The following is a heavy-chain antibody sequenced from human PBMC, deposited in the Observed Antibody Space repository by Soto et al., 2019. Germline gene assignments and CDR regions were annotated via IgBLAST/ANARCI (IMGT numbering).Heavy chain of an antibody. D-gene: IGHD1-26*01. J-gene: IGHJ4*02. Sequence: EVQLVESGGGLVQPGGSLRLSCAASGFTFSDHYMDWVRQAPGKGLEGVGRSRNKANSYSTDYAASGKGRFTISRDESKNSLYLQMNSLKTEDTAVYYCARFSGSYTRGLDYWGQGTLVTVSS. CDR2: SRNKANSYST. CDR3: ARFSGSYTRGLDY. CDR1: GFTFSDHY. V-gene: IGHV3-72*01.